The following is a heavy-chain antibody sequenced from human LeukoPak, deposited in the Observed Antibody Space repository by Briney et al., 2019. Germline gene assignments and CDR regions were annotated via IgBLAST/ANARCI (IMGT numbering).Heavy chain of an antibody. J-gene: IGHJ5*02. CDR3: ARDYDILTGTNWFDP. V-gene: IGHV4-4*07. CDR2: IYTSGST. Sequence: SETLSLTSILSGGSISSYYWSWIRQPAGKGLEWIGRIYTSGSTNYNPSLKSRVTMSVDTSKNQFSLKLSSVTAADTAVYYCARDYDILTGTNWFDPWGQGTLVTVSS. CDR1: GGSISSYY. D-gene: IGHD3-9*01.